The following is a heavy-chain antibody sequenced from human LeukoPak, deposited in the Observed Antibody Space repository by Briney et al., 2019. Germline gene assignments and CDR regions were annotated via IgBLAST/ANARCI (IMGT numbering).Heavy chain of an antibody. V-gene: IGHV1-18*01. Sequence: GASVKVSCKASGYTFSNYAITWVRQAAGQGLEWMGWINPYNGNTNYAQNLQGRVTMTTDTSTSTAYMELRGLRSDDTAVYYCAKGGRVTGDVWDYFDYWGQGTLVTVSS. J-gene: IGHJ4*02. CDR1: GYTFSNYA. CDR2: INPYNGNT. CDR3: AKGGRVTGDVWDYFDY. D-gene: IGHD7-27*01.